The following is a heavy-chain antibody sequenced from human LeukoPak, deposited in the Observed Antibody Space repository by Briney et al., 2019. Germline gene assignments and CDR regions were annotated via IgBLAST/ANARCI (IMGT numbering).Heavy chain of an antibody. CDR1: GYSFTSYW. V-gene: IGHV5-51*01. Sequence: GESLKISCKGSGYSFTSYWIGWVRQMPGKGLEWMGISYPGDSDTRYSPSFQGQVTISADKSISTAYLQWSSLKASDTAMYYCARLLRYCSSTSCYTLNYWGQGTLVTVSS. D-gene: IGHD2-2*02. J-gene: IGHJ4*02. CDR2: SYPGDSDT. CDR3: ARLLRYCSSTSCYTLNY.